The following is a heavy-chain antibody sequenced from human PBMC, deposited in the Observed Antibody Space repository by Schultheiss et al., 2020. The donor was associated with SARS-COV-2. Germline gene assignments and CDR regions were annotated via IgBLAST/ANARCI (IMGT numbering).Heavy chain of an antibody. CDR3: ARKRTYFDNTGYPDY. D-gene: IGHD3-22*01. CDR1: GFSFSIYA. Sequence: GGSLRLSCTASGFSFSIYAMTWVRQAPGKGLEWVSSISSKNNYIYYADSVKGRFTVSRDNAKNSLYLQMSSLRADDTAVYYCARKRTYFDNTGYPDYSGQGTLVTAPQ. V-gene: IGHV3-21*01. CDR2: ISSKNNYI. J-gene: IGHJ4*02.